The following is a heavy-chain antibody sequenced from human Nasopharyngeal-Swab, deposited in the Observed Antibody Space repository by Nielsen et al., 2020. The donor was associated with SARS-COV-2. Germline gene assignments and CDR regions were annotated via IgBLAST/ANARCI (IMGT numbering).Heavy chain of an antibody. J-gene: IGHJ4*02. CDR2: ISSSSSYI. D-gene: IGHD6-19*01. Sequence: ESLKISCAASGFTFSSYSMNWVRQAPGKGLEWVSSISSSSSYIYYADSVKGRFTISRDNAKNSLYLQMNSLRAEDTAVYYCAREGSSGWDGPFDYWGQGTLVTVSS. CDR1: GFTFSSYS. CDR3: AREGSSGWDGPFDY. V-gene: IGHV3-21*01.